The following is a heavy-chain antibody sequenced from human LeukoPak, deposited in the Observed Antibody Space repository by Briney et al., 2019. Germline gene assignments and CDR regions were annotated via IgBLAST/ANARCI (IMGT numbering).Heavy chain of an antibody. Sequence: PGGSLRLSCAASGFTFLNDWMHWVRQAPGKGLVWVSRINTDGSTTTYADSVKGRFTISRDNAKNTLYLQMNSLRVEDTAVYYCARGRGGSYHYWGQGTLVTVSS. D-gene: IGHD1-26*01. CDR1: GFTFLNDW. CDR3: ARGRGGSYHY. V-gene: IGHV3-74*01. J-gene: IGHJ4*02. CDR2: INTDGSTT.